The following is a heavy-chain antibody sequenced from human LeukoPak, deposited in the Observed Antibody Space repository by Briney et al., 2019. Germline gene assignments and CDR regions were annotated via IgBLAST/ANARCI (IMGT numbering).Heavy chain of an antibody. Sequence: SETLSLTCAVSGGSIRNDYWSWIRQPPGKGLEWIGYIYYSGSTNYNPSLKSRVTISVDTSKNQFSLRLSSVTAADTAVYYCARASGVGYSYGTADSWGQGTLVTVSS. CDR3: ARASGVGYSYGTADS. CDR2: IYYSGST. V-gene: IGHV4-59*13. D-gene: IGHD5-18*01. CDR1: GGSIRNDY. J-gene: IGHJ4*02.